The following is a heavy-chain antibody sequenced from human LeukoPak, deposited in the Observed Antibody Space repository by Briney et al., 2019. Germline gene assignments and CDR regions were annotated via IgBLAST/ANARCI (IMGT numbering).Heavy chain of an antibody. CDR3: ARQVSGYGSGSFYFDY. CDR2: ISTSSSHI. V-gene: IGHV3-21*01. J-gene: IGHJ4*02. Sequence: PGGSLRLSCAASGFTFSEYSMNWVRQAPGKGLEWASFISTSSSHIYYGDSVKGRFTISRDNARNSVSLQMNSLRAEDTAVYYCARQVSGYGSGSFYFDYWGRGMLVTVSS. D-gene: IGHD3-10*01. CDR1: GFTFSEYS.